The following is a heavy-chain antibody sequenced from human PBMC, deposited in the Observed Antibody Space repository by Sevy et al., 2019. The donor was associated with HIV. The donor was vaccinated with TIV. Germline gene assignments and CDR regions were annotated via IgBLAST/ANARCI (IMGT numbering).Heavy chain of an antibody. Sequence: GGSLRLSCAASGFTFSTYWMHWVRQAPGKGLEWVANIKQDESEKYYVASVKGRFTISRDNAKNSLYLQMNSLRPGDAAVYYCAGGNSGSFDYWGQGTLVTVSS. CDR2: IKQDESEK. V-gene: IGHV3-7*04. J-gene: IGHJ4*02. D-gene: IGHD3-22*01. CDR3: AGGNSGSFDY. CDR1: GFTFSTYW.